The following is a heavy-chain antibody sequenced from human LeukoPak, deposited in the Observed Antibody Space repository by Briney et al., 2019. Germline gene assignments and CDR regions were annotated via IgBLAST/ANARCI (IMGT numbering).Heavy chain of an antibody. CDR1: GFTFSSYS. Sequence: GGSLRLSCAASGFTFSSYSMNWVRQAPGKGLEWVSSISSSSSYIYYADSVKGRFTTSRDNAKNSLYLQMNSLRAEDTAVYYCARGDYGGDYFDYWGQGTLVTVSS. CDR2: ISSSSSYI. J-gene: IGHJ4*02. D-gene: IGHD4-23*01. V-gene: IGHV3-21*04. CDR3: ARGDYGGDYFDY.